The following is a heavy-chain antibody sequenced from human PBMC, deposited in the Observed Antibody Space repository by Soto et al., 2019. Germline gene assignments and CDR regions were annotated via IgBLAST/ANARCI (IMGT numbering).Heavy chain of an antibody. CDR1: GFTFSSYS. D-gene: IGHD3-16*01. Sequence: EVRLVESGGGVVQPGGSLRVCCVASGFTFSSYSMNWVRQTPGKGLEWVSYISSSRAVMNYADSVKGRFTISRDNAKNSLYLQMNSLRDEDTAVYYCVRDKFGAAAPFDYWGQGTQVTVSS. CDR3: VRDKFGAAAPFDY. CDR2: ISSSRAVM. V-gene: IGHV3-48*02. J-gene: IGHJ4*02.